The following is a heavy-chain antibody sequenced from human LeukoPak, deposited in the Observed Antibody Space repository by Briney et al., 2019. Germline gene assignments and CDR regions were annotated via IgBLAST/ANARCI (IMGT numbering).Heavy chain of an antibody. J-gene: IGHJ4*02. CDR2: IYYSGST. D-gene: IGHD2-15*01. Sequence: SETLSLTCTVSGASVSSGLYYWSWIRQSPGKGLEWIGRIYYSGSTDCNTSLKSRVTISVDTSKNQFSLKLNSVTAADTAVYFCARDFCSGGSCYSYFHYWGQGTLVTVSS. CDR1: GASVSSGLYY. CDR3: ARDFCSGGSCYSYFHY. V-gene: IGHV4-61*01.